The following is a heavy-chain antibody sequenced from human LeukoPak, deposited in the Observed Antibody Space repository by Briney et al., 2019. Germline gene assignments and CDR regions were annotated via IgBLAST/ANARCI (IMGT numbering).Heavy chain of an antibody. CDR3: ARLTWKMFYYDSSGPKARGFDY. CDR2: INHSGST. J-gene: IGHJ4*02. CDR1: GGSISSSNW. Sequence: PSETLSLTCAVSGGSISSSNWWSWVRQPPGKGLEWIGEINHSGSTNYNPSLKSRVTISVDTSKNQFSLKLSSVTAADTAVYYCARLTWKMFYYDSSGPKARGFDYWGQGTLVTVSS. V-gene: IGHV4-4*02. D-gene: IGHD3-22*01.